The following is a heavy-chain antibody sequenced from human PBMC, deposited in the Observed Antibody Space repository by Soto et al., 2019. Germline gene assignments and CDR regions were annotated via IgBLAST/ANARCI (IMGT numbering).Heavy chain of an antibody. J-gene: IGHJ4*02. CDR3: VKGSGPDGDNVDY. CDR2: ISSNGGST. D-gene: IGHD4-17*01. Sequence: GGSLRLSCPASGFTFSSYAMHWVRQAPGKGLEYVSAISSNGGSTYYADSVKGRFTISRDNSKNTLYLQMSSLRAEDTAVYYCVKGSGPDGDNVDYWGQGTLVTVSS. CDR1: GFTFSSYA. V-gene: IGHV3-64D*06.